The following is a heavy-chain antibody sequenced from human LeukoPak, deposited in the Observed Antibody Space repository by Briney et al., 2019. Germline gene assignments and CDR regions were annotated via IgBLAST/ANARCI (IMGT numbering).Heavy chain of an antibody. CDR3: ARYYDILTGYKYYFDY. D-gene: IGHD3-9*01. V-gene: IGHV4-59*01. J-gene: IGHJ4*02. CDR1: GGSISSYY. Sequence: PSETLSLTCTVSGGSISSYYWSWIRQPPGKGLEWIGYIYYSGSTNYNPPLKSRVTISVDTSKNQFSLKLSSVTAADTAVYYCARYYDILTGYKYYFDYWGQGTLVTVSS. CDR2: IYYSGST.